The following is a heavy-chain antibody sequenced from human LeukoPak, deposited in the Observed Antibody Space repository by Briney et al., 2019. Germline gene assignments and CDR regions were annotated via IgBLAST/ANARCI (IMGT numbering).Heavy chain of an antibody. J-gene: IGHJ4*02. V-gene: IGHV1-46*01. CDR2: INPSGPST. Sequence: ASVKDSCKASGYTFTSYYMHCVRQAPGQGLEWMGIINPSGPSTSYAQKFQGRVTMTRDTSTSTVYMELSSLRSEDTAMYYCARDPNIEVVAAASRKLDYWGQGTLVTVSS. CDR1: GYTFTSYY. D-gene: IGHD2-2*01. CDR3: ARDPNIEVVAAASRKLDY.